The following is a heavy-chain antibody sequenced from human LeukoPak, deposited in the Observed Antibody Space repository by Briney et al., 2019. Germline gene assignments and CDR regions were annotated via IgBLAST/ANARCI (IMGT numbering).Heavy chain of an antibody. V-gene: IGHV3-43D*03. CDR2: IIWDGGST. CDR3: AKDINYYGSGSFGVLDY. J-gene: IGHJ4*02. D-gene: IGHD3-10*01. CDR1: GFTFDDYA. Sequence: GGSLRLSCAASGFTFDDYAMHWVRQAPGKGLEWVSLIIWDGGSTYYADSVKGRFTISRDNSKNSLYLQMNSLRAEDTALYYCAKDINYYGSGSFGVLDYWGQGTLVTVSS.